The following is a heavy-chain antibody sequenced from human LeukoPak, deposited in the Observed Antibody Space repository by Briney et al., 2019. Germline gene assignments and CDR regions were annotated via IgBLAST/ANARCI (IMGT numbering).Heavy chain of an antibody. CDR1: GFTLSTFW. CDR2: IKQDGSEK. J-gene: IGHJ4*02. CDR3: AKTSSGGWVNYFDY. D-gene: IGHD6-19*01. V-gene: IGHV3-7*03. Sequence: PGGSLRLSCEASGFTLSTFWMSWVRQAPGKGVEWVANIKQDGSEKHYVDSVKGRFTISRDNAKNSLYLQMNSLRAEDTAVYYCAKTSSGGWVNYFDYWGQGTLVTVSS.